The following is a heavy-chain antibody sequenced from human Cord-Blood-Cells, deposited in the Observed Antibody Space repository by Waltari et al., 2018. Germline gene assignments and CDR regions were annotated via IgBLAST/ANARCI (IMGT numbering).Heavy chain of an antibody. V-gene: IGHV1-2*04. CDR2: SNPNSGGK. D-gene: IGHD5-18*01. J-gene: IGHJ4*02. CDR1: GYTFTGYY. Sequence: QVQLVQSGAEVKKPGASVKVSCKASGYTFTGYYMHWVRQAPGQGLEWMGWSNPNSGGKNYAQKFQGWVTMTRDTSISTAYMELSRLRSDDTAVYYCARGDVDTAMVPFDYWGQGTLVTVSS. CDR3: ARGDVDTAMVPFDY.